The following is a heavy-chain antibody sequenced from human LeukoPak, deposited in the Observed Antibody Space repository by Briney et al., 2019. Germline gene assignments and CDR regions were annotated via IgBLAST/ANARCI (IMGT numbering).Heavy chain of an antibody. CDR3: ARGRGWSARARDYMDV. J-gene: IGHJ6*03. CDR1: SGSFSGYY. D-gene: IGHD6-6*01. CDR2: INHSGST. V-gene: IGHV4-34*01. Sequence: SSETLSLTCAVYSGSFSGYYWSWIRQPPGKGLEWIGEINHSGSTNYNPSLESRVTISVETSKNQFSLKLSSVTAADTAVYYCARGRGWSARARDYMDVWGKGTMVTVSS.